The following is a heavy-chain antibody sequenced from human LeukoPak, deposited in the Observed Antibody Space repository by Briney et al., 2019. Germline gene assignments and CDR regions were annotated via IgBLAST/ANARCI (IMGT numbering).Heavy chain of an antibody. J-gene: IGHJ4*02. CDR1: GDSISRYY. Sequence: PSETLSLTCTVSGDSISRYYWSWIQQPPGKGPECIGYISYSGSTNYNPSLKSRVTISLDTSKNHFSLKLTSVTAADTAVFYCARSQGAYFDYWGQGILVTVSS. V-gene: IGHV4-59*01. CDR2: ISYSGST. CDR3: ARSQGAYFDY.